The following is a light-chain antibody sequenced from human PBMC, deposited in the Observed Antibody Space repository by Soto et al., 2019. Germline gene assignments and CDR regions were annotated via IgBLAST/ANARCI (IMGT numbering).Light chain of an antibody. CDR1: QSISNW. Sequence: DIQMTQSPSTLSAYVGDRVTITCRASQSISNWLAWYQQTPGKAPKLLIYRASSLESGVPSRFSGSGSGTEFTLTISSLQPDDSATYYCQQYNSYSWTFGQGTKVDI. CDR2: RAS. V-gene: IGKV1-5*03. CDR3: QQYNSYSWT. J-gene: IGKJ1*01.